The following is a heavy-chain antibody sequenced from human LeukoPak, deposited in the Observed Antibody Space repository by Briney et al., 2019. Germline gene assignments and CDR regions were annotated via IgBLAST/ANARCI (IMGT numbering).Heavy chain of an antibody. CDR3: ASYDYVWGSLVF. D-gene: IGHD3-16*01. V-gene: IGHV4-61*01. CDR1: GASVSSGSYY. Sequence: SETLSLTCTVSGASVSSGSYYWTWIRQPPGEGLEWIGDIYHTGSTNYNPSLKSRVTFSLDKSKNHFALKLTSVTVADTAIYFCASYDYVWGSLVFWGQGTLVPVSS. CDR2: IYHTGST. J-gene: IGHJ4*02.